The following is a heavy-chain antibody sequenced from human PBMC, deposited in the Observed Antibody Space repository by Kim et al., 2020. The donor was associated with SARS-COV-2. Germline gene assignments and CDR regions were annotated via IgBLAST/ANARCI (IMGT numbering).Heavy chain of an antibody. D-gene: IGHD3-10*01. Sequence: SETLSLTCAVSGGSISSSNWWSWVRQPPGKGLEWIGEIYHSGSTNYNPSLKSRVTISVDKSKNQFSLKLSSVTAADTAVYYCARQGPKGFGELLFAQLYFDYWGQGTLVTVSS. CDR3: ARQGPKGFGELLFAQLYFDY. J-gene: IGHJ4*02. CDR2: IYHSGST. CDR1: GGSISSSNW. V-gene: IGHV4-4*02.